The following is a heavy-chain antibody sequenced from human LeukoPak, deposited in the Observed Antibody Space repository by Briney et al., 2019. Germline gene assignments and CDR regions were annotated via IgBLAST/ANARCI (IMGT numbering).Heavy chain of an antibody. D-gene: IGHD1-26*01. CDR1: GGSISSGSDY. CDR2: IYTSGST. CDR3: ARGFIVGVTIAFDI. J-gene: IGHJ3*02. Sequence: SETLSLTCTVSGGSISSGSDYWSWVRQPAGKGLEWIGRIYTSGSTNYNPSLKSRVTISVDTSKNQFSLKLSSVTAADTAVYYCARGFIVGVTIAFDIWGQGTMVTVSS. V-gene: IGHV4-61*02.